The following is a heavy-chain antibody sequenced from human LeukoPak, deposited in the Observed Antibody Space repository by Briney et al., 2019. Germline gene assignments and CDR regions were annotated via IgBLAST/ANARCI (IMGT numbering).Heavy chain of an antibody. V-gene: IGHV4-39*01. CDR1: GGSISSSSYY. J-gene: IGHJ3*02. CDR3: AKPRGTGSLLTLPAFDI. Sequence: SSETLSLTCTVSGGSISSSSYYWGWIRQPPGKGLEWIGSIYYSGSTYYNPSLKSRVTISVDTSRNQFSLKLSSVTAADTAIYYCAKPRGTGSLLTLPAFDIWGRGTMVIVSS. CDR2: IYYSGST. D-gene: IGHD1-26*01.